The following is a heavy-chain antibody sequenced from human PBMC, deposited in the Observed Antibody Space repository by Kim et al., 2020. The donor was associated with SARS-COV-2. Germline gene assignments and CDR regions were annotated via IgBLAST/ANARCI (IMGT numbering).Heavy chain of an antibody. CDR1: GGSISSYY. CDR2: IYYSGST. Sequence: SETLSLTCTVSGGSISSYYWYWIRQPPGKGLEWIGSIYYSGSTNYNPSLKNRVTISVDASTNQFSLKLSSVTAADTGAYYCSRDGSGSDLIWFVPYGQGT. V-gene: IGHV4-59*01. D-gene: IGHD1-26*01. J-gene: IGHJ5*02. CDR3: SRDGSGSDLIWFVP.